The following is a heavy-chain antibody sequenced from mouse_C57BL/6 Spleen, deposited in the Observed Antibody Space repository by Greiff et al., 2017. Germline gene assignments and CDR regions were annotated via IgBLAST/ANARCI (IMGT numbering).Heavy chain of an antibody. V-gene: IGHV6-6*01. CDR1: GFTFSDAW. CDR3: TLGRNWYFDV. J-gene: IGHJ1*03. Sequence: EVQLQQSGGGLVQPGGSMKLSCAASGFTFSDAWMDWVRQSPEKGLEWVAEIRNKANNHATYYAESVKGRFTISRDDSKSSVYLQMNSLRAEDTGIYYCTLGRNWYFDVWGTGTTVTVSS. D-gene: IGHD4-1*01. CDR2: IRNKANNHAT.